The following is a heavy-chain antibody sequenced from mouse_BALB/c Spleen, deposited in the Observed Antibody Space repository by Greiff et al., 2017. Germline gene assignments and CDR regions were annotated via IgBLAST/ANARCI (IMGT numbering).Heavy chain of an antibody. CDR3: ARGAMNWYWDV. Sequence: EVLLVESGGGLVQPGGSRKLSCAASGFTFSSFGMHWVRQAPGKGLEWVAYISSGSSTIYYADTVKGRFTISRDNPKNTLFLQMTSLRSEDTAMYYSARGAMNWYWDVGGEGPTVTAS. V-gene: IGHV5-17*02. D-gene: IGHD2-3*01. J-gene: IGHJ1*01. CDR2: ISSGSSTI. CDR1: GFTFSSFG.